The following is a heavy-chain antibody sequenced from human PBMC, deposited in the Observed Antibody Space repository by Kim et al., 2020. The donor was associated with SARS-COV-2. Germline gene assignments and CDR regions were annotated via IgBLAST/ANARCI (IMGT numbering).Heavy chain of an antibody. V-gene: IGHV4-31*02. J-gene: IGHJ4*02. Sequence: YNPSLKSRVTISVDTSKNQFSLKLSSVTAADTAVYYCAREGMYQLLAFDYWGQGTLVTVSS. CDR3: AREGMYQLLAFDY. D-gene: IGHD2-2*01.